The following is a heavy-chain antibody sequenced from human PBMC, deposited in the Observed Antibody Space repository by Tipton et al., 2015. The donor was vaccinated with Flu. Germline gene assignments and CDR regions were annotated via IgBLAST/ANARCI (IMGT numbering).Heavy chain of an antibody. V-gene: IGHV4-39*07. J-gene: IGHJ5*02. Sequence: LRLSCTVSGGSISSSRYYWGWIRQPPGKGLEWIGSIYHSGTAYYNPSLKSRVTISVDTSKNQISLKLSSVTAADTAVYYCARYPESNYHWFGPWGQGALVTVAS. D-gene: IGHD4-11*01. CDR3: ARYPESNYHWFGP. CDR1: GGSISSSRYY. CDR2: IYHSGTA.